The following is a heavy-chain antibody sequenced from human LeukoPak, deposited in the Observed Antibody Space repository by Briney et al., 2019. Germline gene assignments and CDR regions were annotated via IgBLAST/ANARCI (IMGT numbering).Heavy chain of an antibody. CDR1: GFTFSSYA. D-gene: IGHD2-2*01. Sequence: GGSLRLSCAASGFTFSSYAMHWVRQAPGKGLEWVAVISYDGSNKYYADSVKGRFTISRDNPKNTLYLQMNSLRAEDTAVYYCARDPKVVPAAKENAFDIWGQGTMVTVSS. CDR3: ARDPKVVPAAKENAFDI. V-gene: IGHV3-30-3*01. CDR2: ISYDGSNK. J-gene: IGHJ3*02.